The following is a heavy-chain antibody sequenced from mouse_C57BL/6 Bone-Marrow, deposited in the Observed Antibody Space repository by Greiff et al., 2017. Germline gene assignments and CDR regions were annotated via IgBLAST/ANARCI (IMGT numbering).Heavy chain of an antibody. Sequence: EVQLVESGGGLVQPGGSLKLSCAASGFTFSDYGMAWVRQAPRKGPEWVAFIRNLAYSIYYADTVTGRFTISRGNAKNTLYLEMSSLRSEDTAMYYCARLNYGNAMDYWGQGTSVTVSS. CDR2: IRNLAYSI. CDR1: GFTFSDYG. V-gene: IGHV5-15*01. D-gene: IGHD1-1*01. CDR3: ARLNYGNAMDY. J-gene: IGHJ4*01.